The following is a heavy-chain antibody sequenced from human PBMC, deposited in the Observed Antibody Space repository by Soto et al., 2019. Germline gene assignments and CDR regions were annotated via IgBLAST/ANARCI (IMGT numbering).Heavy chain of an antibody. D-gene: IGHD3-10*01. J-gene: IGHJ4*02. CDR3: ARDLTYNSGSSPLY. CDR2: INSDASIT. CDR1: GFTLSNYW. V-gene: IGHV3-74*01. Sequence: EVQLVESGGGLVQPGGSLRLSCAASGFTLSNYWMHWVRQAPGEGLVWVSRINSDASITNYADSVKGRFTISRDSAKNTRYLEMNSLRAEDTALYYCARDLTYNSGSSPLYWGQGTLVTVSS.